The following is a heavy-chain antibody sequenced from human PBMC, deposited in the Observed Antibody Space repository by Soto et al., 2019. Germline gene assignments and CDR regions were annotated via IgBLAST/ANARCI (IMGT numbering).Heavy chain of an antibody. D-gene: IGHD2-2*01. CDR1: GFTFSSYG. Sequence: QVQLVESGGGVVQPGRSLRLSCAASGFTFSSYGMHWVRQAPGKGLEWVAVISYDGSNKYYADSVKGRFTISRDNSKNTLYLQMNSLRAEDTAVYYCAKRCSSTSCYLGDAFDIWGQGTMVTVSS. V-gene: IGHV3-30*18. CDR2: ISYDGSNK. J-gene: IGHJ3*02. CDR3: AKRCSSTSCYLGDAFDI.